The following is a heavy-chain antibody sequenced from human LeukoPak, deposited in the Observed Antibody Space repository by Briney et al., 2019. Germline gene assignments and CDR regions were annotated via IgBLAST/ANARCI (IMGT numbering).Heavy chain of an antibody. D-gene: IGHD1-26*01. CDR3: AKDKGREGDY. CDR1: GFSFNNYG. Sequence: GRSLRLSCAASGFSFNNYGMHWVRQAPGKGLDWVAVISSDGSDKYYADSVKGRFTISRDNSKNTLYLQMSSLRVEDTAIYYCAKDKGREGDYWGQGSLVTVSS. J-gene: IGHJ4*02. CDR2: ISSDGSDK. V-gene: IGHV3-30*18.